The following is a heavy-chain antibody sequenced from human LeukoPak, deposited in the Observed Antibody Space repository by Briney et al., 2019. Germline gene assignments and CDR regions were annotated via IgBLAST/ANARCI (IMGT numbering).Heavy chain of an antibody. CDR3: ARDQSIYSGYDWVVGAFDI. CDR1: GGSFTGDY. V-gene: IGHV4-34*01. D-gene: IGHD5-12*01. Sequence: SQTLSLTCAVYGGSFTGDYCSWIRQPPGGGLEWIGEINHSGSTNYNPSPKSRVAISLNTPKNQFSLKLNSMTAADTAMYYCARDQSIYSGYDWVVGAFDIWGRGTMVTVSS. J-gene: IGHJ3*02. CDR2: INHSGST.